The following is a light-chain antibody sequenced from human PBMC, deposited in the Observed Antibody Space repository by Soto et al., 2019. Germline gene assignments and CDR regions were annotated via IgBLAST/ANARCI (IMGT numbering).Light chain of an antibody. CDR2: SAY. J-gene: IGKJ5*01. CDR1: QSVSSN. V-gene: IGKV3-15*01. Sequence: EIVMTQSPATLSVSPGERATLSCRASQSVSSNLAWYQQKPGQAPRLLIYSAYTRATGIPARFSGSGSGTEFTLTISSLQSEDFAVYYCQQYNNWPPVPFGQGTRLEIK. CDR3: QQYNNWPPVP.